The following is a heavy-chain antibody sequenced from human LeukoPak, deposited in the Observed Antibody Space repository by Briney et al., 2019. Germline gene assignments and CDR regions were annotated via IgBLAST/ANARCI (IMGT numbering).Heavy chain of an antibody. J-gene: IGHJ5*02. D-gene: IGHD6-6*01. Sequence: ASVKVSCKASGGTFSSYAISWVRQAPGQGLEWMGRIIPILGIANYAQKFQGRVTITADKSTSTAYMELSSLRSEDTAVYYCARGAARWEGNWSDPWGQGTLVTVSS. CDR3: ARGAARWEGNWSDP. V-gene: IGHV1-69*04. CDR2: IIPILGIA. CDR1: GGTFSSYA.